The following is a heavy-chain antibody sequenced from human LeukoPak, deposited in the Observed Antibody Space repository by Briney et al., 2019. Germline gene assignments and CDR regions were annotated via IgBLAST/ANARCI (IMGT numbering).Heavy chain of an antibody. CDR1: GGTFSSYA. V-gene: IGHV1-69*05. J-gene: IGHJ3*02. Sequence: SVKVSCKASGGTFSSYAISWVRQAPGQGLEWMGGIIPIFGTANYAQKFQGRVTITTDESTSTAYMELSSLRSEDTAVYYCARRVSYYDSSGHPSTHAFDIWGQGTMVTVSS. CDR3: ARRVSYYDSSGHPSTHAFDI. D-gene: IGHD3-22*01. CDR2: IIPIFGTA.